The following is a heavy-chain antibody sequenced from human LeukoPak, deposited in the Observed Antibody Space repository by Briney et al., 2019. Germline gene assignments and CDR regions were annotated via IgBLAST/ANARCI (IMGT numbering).Heavy chain of an antibody. D-gene: IGHD3-9*01. CDR2: IIPIFGTA. CDR3: AREGTCYDILGPFDP. CDR1: GGTFSSYA. V-gene: IGHV1-69*06. Sequence: ASVKVSCKASGGTFSSYAISWVRQAPGQGLEWMGGIIPIFGTANYAQKFQGRVTITADKSTSTAYMELSSLRSEDTAVYYCAREGTCYDILGPFDPWGQGTLVTVSS. J-gene: IGHJ5*02.